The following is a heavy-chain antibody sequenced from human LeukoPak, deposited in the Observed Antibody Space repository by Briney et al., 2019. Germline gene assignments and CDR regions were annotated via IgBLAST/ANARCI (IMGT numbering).Heavy chain of an antibody. CDR3: ARGSREMATIFDR. CDR2: IYTNGNN. D-gene: IGHD5-24*01. V-gene: IGHV4-4*07. J-gene: IGHJ4*02. Sequence: KPSETLSLTCTVSGGSINSYYWSWIRQPAGKGLEWIGRIYTNGNNNYNPSLKSRVTMSVDTSKNQVSLQLSSVTAADTAVYYCARGSREMATIFDRWGQGTLVTVSS. CDR1: GGSINSYY.